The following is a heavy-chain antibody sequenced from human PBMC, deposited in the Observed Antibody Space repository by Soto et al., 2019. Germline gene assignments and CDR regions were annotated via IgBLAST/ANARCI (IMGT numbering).Heavy chain of an antibody. CDR1: GYIFTTNA. CDR2: IYPAHSDL. CDR3: ARSQALDS. J-gene: IGHJ4*02. Sequence: PAQSLKISCKGSGYIFTTNAIAWLRQRPGKGLEWVGRIYPAHSDLRYSPSFEGQVTISADKAANTAYLQWANLKASDTAMYFCARSQALDSWSQVSVVTVAS. V-gene: IGHV5-51*01.